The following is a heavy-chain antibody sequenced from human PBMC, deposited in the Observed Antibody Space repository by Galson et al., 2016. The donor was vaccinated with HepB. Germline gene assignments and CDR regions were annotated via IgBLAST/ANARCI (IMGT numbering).Heavy chain of an antibody. Sequence: SLRLSCAASGFTFSNYALSWVRQAPGKGLEWVSAISDSGAGTYYADSVKGRFTISRDNSKNTLYLQMNSLTTEDTAIYFCAKDRLSGHGDYSWGIFDIWGRGTEVTVSS. J-gene: IGHJ3*02. D-gene: IGHD4-17*01. CDR3: AKDRLSGHGDYSWGIFDI. V-gene: IGHV3-23*01. CDR2: ISDSGAGT. CDR1: GFTFSNYA.